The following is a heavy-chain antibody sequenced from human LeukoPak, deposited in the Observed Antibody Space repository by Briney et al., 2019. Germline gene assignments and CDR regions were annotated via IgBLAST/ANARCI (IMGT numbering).Heavy chain of an antibody. V-gene: IGHV3-23*01. CDR1: GFTFSTYT. CDR3: AIDPNRGTHS. Sequence: GGSLRLPCAASGFTFSTYTMYWVRHPPGKRLEWVSIIGSSGGGIHYADSVKGRFTISRDNSKNALYLQMNSLRVEDTAVYYCAIDPNRGTHSWGQGVLVTVSS. J-gene: IGHJ4*02. D-gene: IGHD7-27*01. CDR2: IGSSGGGI.